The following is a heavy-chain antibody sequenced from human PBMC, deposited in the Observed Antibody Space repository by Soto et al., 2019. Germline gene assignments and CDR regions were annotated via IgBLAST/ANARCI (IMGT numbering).Heavy chain of an antibody. CDR3: VRQRNTVITHAYFDY. D-gene: IGHD1-20*01. Sequence: SETLSRTCTVSGGSVTNSSYYWGWIRQSPGTGLEWIGSVYYRGRSYSTSSVKSRVTISVDTSKNQFSLNLNSVTASDTAVYFCVRQRNTVITHAYFDYWGPGAMVTVSS. V-gene: IGHV4-39*01. CDR2: VYYRGRS. CDR1: GGSVTNSSYY. J-gene: IGHJ4*02.